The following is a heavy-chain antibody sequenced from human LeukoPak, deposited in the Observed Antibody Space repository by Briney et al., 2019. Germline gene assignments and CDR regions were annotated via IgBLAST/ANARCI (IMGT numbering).Heavy chain of an antibody. V-gene: IGHV1-69*04. CDR2: IIPILGIA. J-gene: IGHJ2*01. CDR3: ARLTSNWYFDL. CDR1: GGTFSSYA. D-gene: IGHD4-11*01. Sequence: GASVKVSCKASGGTFSSYAISWVRQAPGQGLEWMGRIIPILGIANYAQKFQGRVTITADKSTSTAYMELSSLRSEDTAVYYCARLTSNWYFDLWGRGTLVTVSS.